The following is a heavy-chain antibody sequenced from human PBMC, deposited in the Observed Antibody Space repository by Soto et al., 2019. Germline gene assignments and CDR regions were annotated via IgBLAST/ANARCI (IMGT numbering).Heavy chain of an antibody. CDR2: IYDNGDA. CDR3: VSSRTAIFGDALDI. D-gene: IGHD2-21*02. Sequence: QVQLQQSGPGLVKPSETLSLTCSVSGGSISSYFKNWIRQAPGKGLEWIGCIYDNGDANYNPSLKSRITISLDTSKNQFSLKLSSVTAADTAVYCCVSSRTAIFGDALDIWALGTMVTVSS. J-gene: IGHJ3*02. V-gene: IGHV4-59*03. CDR1: GGSISSYF.